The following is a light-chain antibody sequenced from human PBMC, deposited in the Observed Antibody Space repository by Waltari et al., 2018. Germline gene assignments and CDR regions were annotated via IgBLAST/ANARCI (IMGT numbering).Light chain of an antibody. CDR1: QGISSY. Sequence: DIQLTQSPSFLSASVGDRVSITCRASQGISSYLAWYQQKPGKAPKLLIYVASTLQSGVPLRFSGSGSGTEFTLTISSLQPEDFATYYCQQLNSYPRTFGQGTKVEIK. CDR3: QQLNSYPRT. CDR2: VAS. V-gene: IGKV1-9*01. J-gene: IGKJ1*01.